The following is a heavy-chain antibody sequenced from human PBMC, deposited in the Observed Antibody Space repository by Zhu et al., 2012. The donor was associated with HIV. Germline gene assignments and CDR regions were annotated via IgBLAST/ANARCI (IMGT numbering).Heavy chain of an antibody. CDR2: MSYSGST. D-gene: IGHD3-9*01. J-gene: IGHJ6*03. CDR3: ARIREDILTGYYYYYMDV. CDR1: GYSISSSNW. V-gene: IGHV4-28*01. Sequence: QVQLQESGPGLVKPSDTLSLTCAVSGYSISSSNWWGWIRQPPGKGLEWIAYMSYSGSTYYSVSLKSRVTMSVDTSKNQFSLKLRSVTAVDTAVYYCARIREDILTGYYYYYMDVWGKGPRSPSP.